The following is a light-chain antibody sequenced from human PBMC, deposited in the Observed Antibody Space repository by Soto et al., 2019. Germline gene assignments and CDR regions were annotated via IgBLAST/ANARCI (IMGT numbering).Light chain of an antibody. CDR2: GAS. V-gene: IGKV3-20*01. CDR1: QSVRSSY. CDR3: QQYGNSWT. J-gene: IGKJ1*01. Sequence: EIVSTQSPATLSLSPGESTTLSCRASQSVRSSYLAWSQQKPGQAPRLLIYGASSRDTGIPERFSGSGSGTDFTLTISRLEPEDFAVYYCQQYGNSWTFGQGTKVDIK.